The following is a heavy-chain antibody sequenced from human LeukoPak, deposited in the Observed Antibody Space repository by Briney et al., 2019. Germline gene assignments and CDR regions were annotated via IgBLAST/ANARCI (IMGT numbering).Heavy chain of an antibody. D-gene: IGHD2-2*01. Sequence: SETLSLTCTVSGGSISSGSYYWSWIRQPAGKGLEWIGRIYTSGSTNYNPSLKSRVTMSVDTSKNQFSLKLSSVTAADTAVYYCARVGYCSSTSCYLPKYYYYMDVWGKGTTVTVSS. CDR2: IYTSGST. V-gene: IGHV4-61*02. J-gene: IGHJ6*03. CDR3: ARVGYCSSTSCYLPKYYYYMDV. CDR1: GGSISSGSYY.